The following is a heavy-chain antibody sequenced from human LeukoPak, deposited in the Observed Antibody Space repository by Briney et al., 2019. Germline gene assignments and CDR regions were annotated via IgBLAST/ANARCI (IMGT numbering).Heavy chain of an antibody. CDR2: INPSGGST. Sequence: ASVEVSCKASGYTFTSYYMHWVRQAPGQGLEWMGIINPSGGSTSYAQKFQGRVTMTRDTSTSTVYMELSSLRSEDTAVYYCARAGFGYYDSSGHFDYWGQGTLVTVSS. D-gene: IGHD3-22*01. V-gene: IGHV1-46*01. CDR3: ARAGFGYYDSSGHFDY. J-gene: IGHJ4*02. CDR1: GYTFTSYY.